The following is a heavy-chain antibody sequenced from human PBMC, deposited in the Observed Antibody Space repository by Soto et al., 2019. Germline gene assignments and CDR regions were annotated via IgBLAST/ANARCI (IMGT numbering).Heavy chain of an antibody. CDR2: TYYRSKWYS. J-gene: IGHJ6*02. D-gene: IGHD3-9*01. CDR1: GDSVSSNSAA. CDR3: ARTSGHLDV. V-gene: IGHV6-1*01. Sequence: PSQTLSLTCVISGDSVSSNSAAWNWIRQSPSRGLEWLGRTYYRSKWYSHYAISVKSRITINPDTSKNQFSLQLTSVTPDDTAVYSCARTSGHLDVWGRGTTVTVS.